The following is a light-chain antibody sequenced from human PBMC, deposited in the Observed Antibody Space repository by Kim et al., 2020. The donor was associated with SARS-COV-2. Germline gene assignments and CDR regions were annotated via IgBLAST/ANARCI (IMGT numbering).Light chain of an antibody. Sequence: LSQGERATLSCRASQSVSSYLAWYQQKPVQAPRLLIYAASNRATGIPARFSGSGSGTDFTLTISSLEPEDFAVYDCQQRSDWPVTFGQGTRLEIK. CDR3: QQRSDWPVT. CDR1: QSVSSY. V-gene: IGKV3-11*01. CDR2: AAS. J-gene: IGKJ5*01.